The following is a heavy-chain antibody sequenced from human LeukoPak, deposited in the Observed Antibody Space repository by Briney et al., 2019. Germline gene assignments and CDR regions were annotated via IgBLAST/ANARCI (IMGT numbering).Heavy chain of an antibody. J-gene: IGHJ5*02. D-gene: IGHD2-15*01. V-gene: IGHV1-69*05. Sequence: PVKVSCKASGGTFSSYAISWVRQAPGQGLEWMGRIIPIFGTANYAQKFQGRVTITTDESTSTAYMELSSLRSEDTAVYYCARERGDDIVVVVAATTWFDPWGQGTLVTVSS. CDR3: ARERGDDIVVVVAATTWFDP. CDR2: IIPIFGTA. CDR1: GGTFSSYA.